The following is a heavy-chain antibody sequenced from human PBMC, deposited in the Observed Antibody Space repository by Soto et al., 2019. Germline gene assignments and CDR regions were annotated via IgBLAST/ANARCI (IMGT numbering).Heavy chain of an antibody. V-gene: IGHV4-31*03. J-gene: IGHJ4*02. D-gene: IGHD2-15*01. CDR3: ARDHGTYSAGFDS. CDR1: GGSISSGGYY. Sequence: PSETLSLTCTVSGGSISSGGYYWSWIRQHPGKGLEWIGYIYYSGSTYYNPSLKSRVTISVETSKNQFSLKLGSVTAADTAVYFCARDHGTYSAGFDSWGQGTMVTVSS. CDR2: IYYSGST.